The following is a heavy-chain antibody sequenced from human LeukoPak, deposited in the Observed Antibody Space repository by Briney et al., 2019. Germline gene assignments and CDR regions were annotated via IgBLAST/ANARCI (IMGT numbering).Heavy chain of an antibody. D-gene: IGHD5-24*01. J-gene: IGHJ3*02. CDR1: GYTFIESY. CDR3: ARIRDGYNDAYDI. V-gene: IGHV1-46*01. Sequence: ASVKVSCKSSGYTFIESYIRWVRQAPGQGFEWMGLIKPGGDNTNYAQSFKGRVTMTSDTSASTVYMELSSLRSEDTATYYCARIRDGYNDAYDIWGQGTVVTVPS. CDR2: IKPGGDNT.